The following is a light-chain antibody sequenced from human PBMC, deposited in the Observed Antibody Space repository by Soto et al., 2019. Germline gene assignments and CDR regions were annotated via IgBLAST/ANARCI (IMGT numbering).Light chain of an antibody. J-gene: IGKJ1*01. CDR3: QHYNSYSEA. Sequence: IQITPSPSSPSAALGDRVTITFRASQGISNELGWYQQRPGKAPKLLIYKASTLKSGVPSRFSGSGSGTEFTLTISSLQPDDFATYYCQHYNSYSEAFGQGTKVDIK. V-gene: IGKV1-5*03. CDR1: QGISNE. CDR2: KAS.